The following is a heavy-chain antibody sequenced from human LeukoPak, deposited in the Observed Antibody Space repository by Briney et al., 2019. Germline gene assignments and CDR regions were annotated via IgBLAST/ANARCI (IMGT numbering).Heavy chain of an antibody. V-gene: IGHV1-46*01. CDR2: INPSGGST. Sequence: GASVKVSCKASGNSISNYAVSWVRQAPGQGLEWMGIINPSGGSTSYAQKFQGRVTMTRDTSTSTVYMELSSLRSEDTAVYYCAREHIWGLDYWGQGTLVTVSS. J-gene: IGHJ4*02. D-gene: IGHD2-21*01. CDR1: GNSISNYA. CDR3: AREHIWGLDY.